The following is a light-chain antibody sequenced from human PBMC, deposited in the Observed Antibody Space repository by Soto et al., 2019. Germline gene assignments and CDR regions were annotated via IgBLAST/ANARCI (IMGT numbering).Light chain of an antibody. CDR3: TSYRSDSTPYV. CDR1: SSDVGGYNY. Sequence: QSALTQPASVSGSPGQSITISCTGTSSDVGGYNYVSWNQQHPGKAPKLMIHEVSDRPSGVSNRFSGSKSGNTASLTISGLQAEDEADYYCTSYRSDSTPYVFGTGTKLTVL. J-gene: IGLJ1*01. V-gene: IGLV2-14*01. CDR2: EVS.